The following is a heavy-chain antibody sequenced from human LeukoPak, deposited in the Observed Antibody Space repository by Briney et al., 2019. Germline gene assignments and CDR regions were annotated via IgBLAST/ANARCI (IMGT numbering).Heavy chain of an antibody. V-gene: IGHV3-23*01. CDR2: ISGSGGST. CDR1: GGSISSYY. Sequence: PSETLSLTCTVSGGSISSYYWNWVRQAPGKGLEWVSAISGSGGSTYYADSVKGRFTISRDNSKNTLYLQMNSLRAEDTAVYYCAKDQKNIAVAGTAGYWGQGTLVTVSS. CDR3: AKDQKNIAVAGTAGY. D-gene: IGHD6-19*01. J-gene: IGHJ4*02.